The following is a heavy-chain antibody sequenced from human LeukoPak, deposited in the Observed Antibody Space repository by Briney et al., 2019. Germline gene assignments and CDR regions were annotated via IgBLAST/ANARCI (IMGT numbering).Heavy chain of an antibody. J-gene: IGHJ6*03. CDR3: ARGSIVVVPAAIPGAFYYMDV. D-gene: IGHD2-2*02. Sequence: SVKVSCKASGGTFSSYAISWVRQAPGQGLEWMGGIIPIFGTANYAQKFQGRVTITTDESTSTAYMELSSLRSEDTAVYYCARGSIVVVPAAIPGAFYYMDVWGKETTVTVSS. V-gene: IGHV1-69*05. CDR1: GGTFSSYA. CDR2: IIPIFGTA.